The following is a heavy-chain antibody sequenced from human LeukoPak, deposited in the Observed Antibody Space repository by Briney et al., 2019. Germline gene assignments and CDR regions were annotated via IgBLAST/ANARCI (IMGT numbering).Heavy chain of an antibody. CDR2: INHSGST. Sequence: SETLSLICAVYGGSFSGYYWSWIRQPPGKGLEWIGEINHSGSTNYNPSLKSRVTIPVDTSKNQFSLKLSSVTAADTAVYYCARVGYCSSTSCPPDIWGQGTMVTVSS. CDR3: ARVGYCSSTSCPPDI. CDR1: GGSFSGYY. D-gene: IGHD2-2*01. J-gene: IGHJ3*02. V-gene: IGHV4-34*01.